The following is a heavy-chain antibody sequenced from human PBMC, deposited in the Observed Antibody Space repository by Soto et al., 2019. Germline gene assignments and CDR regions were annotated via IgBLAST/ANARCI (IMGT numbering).Heavy chain of an antibody. CDR1: GFTFSSYG. Sequence: QVQLVESGGGVVQPGRSLRLSCAASGFTFSSYGLHWVRQAPGKGLEGVAVISYDGSNKYYAYSVKGRFTISRDNSKNTLYLQMNSLRAEDTAVYYCAKPNGRAGYCGYHYRDFGACDIWGQGPMVTVSS. CDR2: ISYDGSNK. J-gene: IGHJ3*02. CDR3: AKPNGRAGYCGYHYRDFGACDI. V-gene: IGHV3-30*18. D-gene: IGHD5-12*01.